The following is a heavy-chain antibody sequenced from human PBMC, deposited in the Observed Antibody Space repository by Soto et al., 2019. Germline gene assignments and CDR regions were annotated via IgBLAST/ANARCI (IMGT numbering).Heavy chain of an antibody. Sequence: SSETLSLTCTVYGGSLISYYWSWIRQPPGKGLEWIGYIYYSGSTKYNPSLKSRVTISLDMSKNQFSLKLSSVTAADTAVYYCASGQQLVRNYWGQGTLVTVSS. CDR3: ASGQQLVRNY. CDR2: IYYSGST. CDR1: GGSLISYY. V-gene: IGHV4-59*12. D-gene: IGHD6-13*01. J-gene: IGHJ4*02.